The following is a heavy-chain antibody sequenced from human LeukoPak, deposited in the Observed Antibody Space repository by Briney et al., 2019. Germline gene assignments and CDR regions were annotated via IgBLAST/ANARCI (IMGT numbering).Heavy chain of an antibody. CDR3: AKGIAAAGIDDYFDY. CDR2: ISWNSGSI. J-gene: IGHJ4*02. CDR1: GFTFDDYA. D-gene: IGHD6-13*01. V-gene: IGHV3-9*01. Sequence: GGSLRLSCAASGFTFDDYAMHWVRQAPGKGLEWVSGISWNSGSIGYADSVKGRFTISSDNAKNSLYLQMNSLRAEDTALYYCAKGIAAAGIDDYFDYWGQGTLVTVSS.